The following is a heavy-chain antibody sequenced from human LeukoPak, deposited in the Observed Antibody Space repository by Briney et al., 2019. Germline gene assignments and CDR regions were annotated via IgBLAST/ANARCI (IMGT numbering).Heavy chain of an antibody. CDR1: GFTVSSNY. J-gene: IGHJ4*02. D-gene: IGHD5-18*01. CDR3: ARVNPLWKNYDY. Sequence: GGSLRLSCAASGFTVSSNYMSWVRQAPGKGLEWVSSISSSSSYIYYADSVKGRFTISRDNAKNSLYLQMNSLRAEDTAVYYCARVNPLWKNYDYWGQGTLVTVSS. V-gene: IGHV3-21*01. CDR2: ISSSSSYI.